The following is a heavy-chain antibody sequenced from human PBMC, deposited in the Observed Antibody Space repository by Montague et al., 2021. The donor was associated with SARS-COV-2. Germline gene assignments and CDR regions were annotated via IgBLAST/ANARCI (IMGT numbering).Heavy chain of an antibody. CDR2: IYYSGST. CDR3: ARAGTITMIVVVIDAFDI. Sequence: TLSLTCTVSGGSISSGGYYWSWIRQHPGKGLEWIGYIYYSGSTYYNPSLKSRVTISVGTSKNQFSLKLSSVTAADTVVYYCARAGTITMIVVVIDAFDIWGQGTMVTVSS. J-gene: IGHJ3*02. D-gene: IGHD3-22*01. CDR1: GGSISSGGYY. V-gene: IGHV4-31*03.